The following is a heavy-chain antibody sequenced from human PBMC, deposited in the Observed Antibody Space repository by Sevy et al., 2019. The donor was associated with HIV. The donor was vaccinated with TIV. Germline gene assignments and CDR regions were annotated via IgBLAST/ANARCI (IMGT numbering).Heavy chain of an antibody. D-gene: IGHD5-18*01. V-gene: IGHV3-11*01. Sequence: GGSLRLSCEASGFRFSDYYMSWIRVAPGKGLECVSYIRPSGITKYYADSVKGRFTISRDFAKNSLSLQMNSLKADDTAVYFCARGMGWIQTWLPDYWGQGTLVTVSS. CDR2: IRPSGITK. CDR3: ARGMGWIQTWLPDY. CDR1: GFRFSDYY. J-gene: IGHJ4*02.